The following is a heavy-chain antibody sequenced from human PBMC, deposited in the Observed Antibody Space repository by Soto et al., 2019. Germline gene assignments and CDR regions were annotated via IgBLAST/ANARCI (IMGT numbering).Heavy chain of an antibody. V-gene: IGHV4-38-2*01. D-gene: IGHD3-22*01. CDR3: ARARPRFPHSYESSSYSFAIWFDP. Sequence: SETLSLTCAVSGYSISSGYYSGCLRQPPGKGLEWIGSIYHGGSTYYNPSLNSRVTLSIDMTNNHISLTLNSVTAAATAVDYFARARPRFPHSYESSSYSFAIWFDPRGQGTQVTVSS. CDR1: GYSISSGYY. J-gene: IGHJ5*02. CDR2: IYHGGST.